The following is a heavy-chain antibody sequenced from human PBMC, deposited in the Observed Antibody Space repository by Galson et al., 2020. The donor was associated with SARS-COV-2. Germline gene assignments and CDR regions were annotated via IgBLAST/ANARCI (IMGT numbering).Heavy chain of an antibody. Sequence: SCAASGFTFSSYAMHWVRQAPGKGLEWVAVISYDGSNKYYADSVKGRFTISRDNSKNTLYLQMNSLRAEDTAVYYCARARGGSYFGGMDVWGQGTTVTVSS. D-gene: IGHD1-26*01. V-gene: IGHV3-30*04. CDR3: ARARGGSYFGGMDV. J-gene: IGHJ6*02. CDR1: GFTFSSYA. CDR2: ISYDGSNK.